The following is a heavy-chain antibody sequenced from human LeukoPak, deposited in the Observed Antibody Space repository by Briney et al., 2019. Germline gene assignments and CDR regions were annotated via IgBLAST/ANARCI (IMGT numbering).Heavy chain of an antibody. Sequence: SETLSLTCAVYGGSFSGYYWSWIRQPPGKGLEWIGEIDHSGSTNYNPSLKSRVTISVDTSKNQFSLKLSSVTAADTAVYYCARGRRVTMVRGVRFDYWGQGTLVTVSS. D-gene: IGHD3-10*01. CDR3: ARGRRVTMVRGVRFDY. J-gene: IGHJ4*02. V-gene: IGHV4-34*01. CDR2: IDHSGST. CDR1: GGSFSGYY.